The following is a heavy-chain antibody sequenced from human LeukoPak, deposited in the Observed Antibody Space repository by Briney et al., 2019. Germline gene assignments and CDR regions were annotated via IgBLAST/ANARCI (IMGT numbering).Heavy chain of an antibody. D-gene: IGHD2-2*01. CDR1: GGSISSSSYY. Sequence: PSETLSLTCTVSGGSISSSSYYWGWIRQPPGKGLEWIGSIYYSGSTYYNPSLKSRVTISVDTSKNQFSLKLSSVTAADTAVYYCARRAATAMYYYMDVWGKGTTVTISS. V-gene: IGHV4-39*01. J-gene: IGHJ6*03. CDR3: ARRAATAMYYYMDV. CDR2: IYYSGST.